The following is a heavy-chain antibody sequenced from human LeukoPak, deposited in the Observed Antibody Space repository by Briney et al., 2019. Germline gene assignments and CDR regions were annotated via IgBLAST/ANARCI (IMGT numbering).Heavy chain of an antibody. V-gene: IGHV4-59*11. Sequence: SETLSLTCTVSGGSIKSHFWSWVRQRPGKRLEWIGYIFHSGSTNYNPSLKSRVTISVDTSKNQFSLRLTSVTAADTAVYYCVRTNPWDLTYYFDYWGQGTLVTVSS. CDR2: IFHSGST. J-gene: IGHJ4*02. CDR1: GGSIKSHF. CDR3: VRTNPWDLTYYFDY. D-gene: IGHD1-14*01.